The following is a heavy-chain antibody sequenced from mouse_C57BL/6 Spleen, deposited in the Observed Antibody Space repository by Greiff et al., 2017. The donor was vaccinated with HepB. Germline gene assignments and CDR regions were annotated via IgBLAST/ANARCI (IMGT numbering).Heavy chain of an antibody. CDR2: IYPGDGDT. Sequence: QVQLQQSGAELVKPGASVKISCKASGYAFSSYWMNWVKQRPGKGLEWIGQIYPGDGDTNYNGKFKGKATLTADKSSSTAYMQLSSLTSEDSAVYFCAREVDSSGPAWFAYWGQGTLVTVSA. J-gene: IGHJ3*01. CDR3: AREVDSSGPAWFAY. V-gene: IGHV1-80*01. D-gene: IGHD3-2*02. CDR1: GYAFSSYW.